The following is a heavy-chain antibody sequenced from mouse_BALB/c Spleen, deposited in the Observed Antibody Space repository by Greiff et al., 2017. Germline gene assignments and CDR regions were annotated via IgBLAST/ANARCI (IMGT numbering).Heavy chain of an antibody. V-gene: IGHV1S81*02. CDR1: GYTFTSYY. CDR2: INPSNGGT. D-gene: IGHD1-1*02. J-gene: IGHJ4*01. CDR3: TRWNYDYYAMDY. Sequence: VQLQQSGAELVKPGASVKLSCKASGYTFTSYYMYWVKQRPGQGLEWIGEINPSNGGTNFNEKFKSKATLTVDKSSSTAYMQLSSLTSEDSAVYYCTRWNYDYYAMDYWGQGTSVTVSS.